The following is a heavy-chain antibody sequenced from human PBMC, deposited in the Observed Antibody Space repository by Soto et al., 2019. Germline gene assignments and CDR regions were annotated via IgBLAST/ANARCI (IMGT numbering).Heavy chain of an antibody. D-gene: IGHD5-18*01. J-gene: IGHJ3*02. CDR2: IIPILGIA. V-gene: IGHV1-69*08. CDR1: GGTFSSYT. Sequence: QVQLVQSGAEVKKPGSSVKVSCKASGGTFSSYTISWVRQAPGQGLEWMGRIIPILGIANYAQKFQGRVTITADKSTSTAYMELSSLRSEDTAMYYCARDSGYSYDDAFDIWGQGTMVTVSS. CDR3: ARDSGYSYDDAFDI.